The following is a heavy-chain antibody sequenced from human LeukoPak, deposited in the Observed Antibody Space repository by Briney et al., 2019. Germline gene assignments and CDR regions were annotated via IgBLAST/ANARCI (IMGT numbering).Heavy chain of an antibody. J-gene: IGHJ3*02. CDR2: ISGSGGNT. Sequence: EAGGSLRLSCAASGFTFSSFEMNWVRQAPGKGLEWVSAISGSGGNTYYADSVKGRFTISRDNSKNTLYLQMNSLRVEDTAVYYCAKESRYGSGSYRAFDIWGQGTMVTVSS. CDR3: AKESRYGSGSYRAFDI. D-gene: IGHD3-10*01. V-gene: IGHV3-23*01. CDR1: GFTFSSFE.